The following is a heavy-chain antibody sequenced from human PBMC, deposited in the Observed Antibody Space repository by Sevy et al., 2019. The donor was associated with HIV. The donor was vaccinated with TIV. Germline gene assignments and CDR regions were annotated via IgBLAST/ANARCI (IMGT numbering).Heavy chain of an antibody. Sequence: ASVKVSCMVSGYTLSELSMHWVRXXPGKGLEWMXSFDPEDDETIYAQKFQGRVTMTEDTSTDTAYMELNNLRSEDTAVYYCATTKDYYDSSGSPFDYWGQGTLVTVSS. J-gene: IGHJ4*02. CDR2: FDPEDDET. CDR3: ATTKDYYDSSGSPFDY. CDR1: GYTLSELS. V-gene: IGHV1-24*01. D-gene: IGHD3-22*01.